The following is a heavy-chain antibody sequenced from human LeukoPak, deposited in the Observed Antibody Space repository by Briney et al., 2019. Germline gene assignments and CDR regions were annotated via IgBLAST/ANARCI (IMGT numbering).Heavy chain of an antibody. Sequence: GGSLRLSCAASGFTFSSYEMNWVRQAPGKGLGWVSYITSSGSTIYYADSVKRRFTISRDNAKNSLYLQMNSLRAEDTAVYYCARDGVAARPVGFDYWGQETRDTVSS. CDR2: ITSSGSTI. D-gene: IGHD6-6*01. CDR3: ARDGVAARPVGFDY. V-gene: IGHV3-48*03. J-gene: IGHJ4*02. CDR1: GFTFSSYE.